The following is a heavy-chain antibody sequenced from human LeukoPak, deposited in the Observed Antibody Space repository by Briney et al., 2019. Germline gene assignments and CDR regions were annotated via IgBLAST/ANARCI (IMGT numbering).Heavy chain of an antibody. J-gene: IGHJ4*02. CDR3: ARGVGATEYYFDY. CDR1: GGSISSYY. CDR2: IYYSGST. V-gene: IGHV4-59*01. D-gene: IGHD1-26*01. Sequence: PSETLSLTCTVSGGSISSYYWSWIRQPPGKGLEWIGYIYYSGSTNYNPSLKSRVTISVDTSKNQFSLKLSSVTAADTAVYYCARGVGATEYYFDYWGQGTLVTVSS.